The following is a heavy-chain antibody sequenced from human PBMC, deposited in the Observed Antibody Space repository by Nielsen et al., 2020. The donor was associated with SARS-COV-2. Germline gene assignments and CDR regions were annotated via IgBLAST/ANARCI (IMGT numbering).Heavy chain of an antibody. D-gene: IGHD6-13*01. J-gene: IGHJ4*02. CDR2: INWNGGST. Sequence: GESLKISCAASGFTFDDYGMSWVRQAPGKGLEWVSGINWNGGSTGYADSVKGRFTISRDNAKNSLSLQMSRLRAEDTAVYYCARAEGSSWYFHYWGQGTLVTVSS. CDR3: ARAEGSSWYFHY. CDR1: GFTFDDYG. V-gene: IGHV3-20*04.